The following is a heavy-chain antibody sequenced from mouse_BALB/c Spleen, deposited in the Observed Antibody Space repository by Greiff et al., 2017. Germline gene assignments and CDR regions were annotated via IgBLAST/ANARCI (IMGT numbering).Heavy chain of an antibody. CDR1: GSTFPAYE. CDR2: IHPGSGGT. D-gene: IGHD1-2*01. V-gene: IGHV1-15*01. J-gene: IGHJ4*01. Sequence: QVQLQQSGAELVGPGASVRLSCTALGSTFPAYEMHWVKQKPVNGLDWIGAIHPGSGGTAYNQKFKGKATLTADKSSSTAYMELSSLTSEDSAVYYCTSSLLRVAMDYWGQGTSVTVSS. CDR3: TSSLLRVAMDY.